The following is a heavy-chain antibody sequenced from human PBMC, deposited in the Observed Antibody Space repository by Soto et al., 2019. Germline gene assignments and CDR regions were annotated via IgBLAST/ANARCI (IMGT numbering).Heavy chain of an antibody. J-gene: IGHJ5*02. CDR1: GFSLSNARMG. Sequence: SGPTLVNPTETLTLTCTVSGFSLSNARMGVSLIRQPPGDALEWLAHIFSNDEKSYSTSLKSRLTISKDTSKSQVVLTMTNMDPVDTATYYCARIELLGYCSSTSCYEFDPWGQGTLVTVSS. CDR2: IFSNDEK. V-gene: IGHV2-26*01. CDR3: ARIELLGYCSSTSCYEFDP. D-gene: IGHD2-2*01.